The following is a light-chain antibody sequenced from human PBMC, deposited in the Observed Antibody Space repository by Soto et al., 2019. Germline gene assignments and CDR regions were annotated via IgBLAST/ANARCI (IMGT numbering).Light chain of an antibody. CDR2: AAS. CDR1: QSISIN. CDR3: QQYNNWIT. J-gene: IGKJ5*01. Sequence: EIVMTQSPATLSVSPGERAILSCRASQSISINLAWYQQKPGQAPRLLIYAASNRATGVPARFSGSWSGTAVTLTISSLQSEDFAVYYCQQYNNWITGGQGTLLESK. V-gene: IGKV3-15*01.